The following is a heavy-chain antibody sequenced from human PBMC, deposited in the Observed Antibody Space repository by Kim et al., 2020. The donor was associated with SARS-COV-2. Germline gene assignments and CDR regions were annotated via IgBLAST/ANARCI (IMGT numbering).Heavy chain of an antibody. J-gene: IGHJ3*02. V-gene: IGHV1-18*01. Sequence: TNMAQKSQGRVTVTTDTSTNTAYMELRSLRSDDTAVYYCARVDASDAFDIWGQGTVVTVSS. CDR2: T. CDR3: ARVDASDAFDI.